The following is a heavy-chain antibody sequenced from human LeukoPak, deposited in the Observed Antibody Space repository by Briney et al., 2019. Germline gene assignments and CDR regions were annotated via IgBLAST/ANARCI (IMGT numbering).Heavy chain of an antibody. CDR2: IYYSGST. CDR3: ARVGATGGYYFDY. Sequence: SETLSLTCTVSGGSISSSSYYWGWIRQPPGKGLECIGSIYYSGSTYYNPSLKSRVTISVDTSKNQFSLKLSSVTAADTAVYYCARVGATGGYYFDYWGQGTLVTVSS. D-gene: IGHD1-26*01. J-gene: IGHJ4*02. V-gene: IGHV4-39*07. CDR1: GGSISSSSYY.